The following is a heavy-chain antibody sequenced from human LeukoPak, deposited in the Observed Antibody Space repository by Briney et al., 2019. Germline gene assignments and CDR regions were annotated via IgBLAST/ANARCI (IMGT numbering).Heavy chain of an antibody. CDR1: GGSISSYY. CDR3: ARVSPDIAVAGIFDY. D-gene: IGHD6-19*01. CDR2: IYTSGST. J-gene: IGHJ4*02. Sequence: SETLSLTCTVSGGSISSYYWSWVRQPAGKGLEWIGHIYTSGSTNYNPSLKSRVTMSVDTSKNQFSLKLTSVTAADTAIYYCARVSPDIAVAGIFDYWGQGTLVTVSS. V-gene: IGHV4-4*07.